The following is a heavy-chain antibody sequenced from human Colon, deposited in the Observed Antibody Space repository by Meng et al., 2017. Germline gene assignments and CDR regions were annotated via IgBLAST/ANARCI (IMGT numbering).Heavy chain of an antibody. CDR1: GYDFTSYH. CDR2: INTNTANP. D-gene: IGHD3-3*01. CDR3: ARSYYDSWSGSLVGFDY. Sequence: QVHRVESGAEVKVLGTSVKVSCKASGYDFTSYHINWVRQAPGQGLEWMGWINTNTANPTYAQGFTGRFVFSLDTSVNTAYLQISSLKAEDTAVYYCARSYYDSWSGSLVGFDYWGQGTLVTVSS. J-gene: IGHJ4*02. V-gene: IGHV7-4-1*02.